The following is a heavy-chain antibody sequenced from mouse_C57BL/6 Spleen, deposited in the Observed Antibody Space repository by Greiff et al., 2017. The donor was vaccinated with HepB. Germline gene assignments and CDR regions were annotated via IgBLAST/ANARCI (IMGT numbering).Heavy chain of an antibody. CDR2: IDPSDSYT. D-gene: IGHD3-3*01. CDR1: GYTFTSYW. J-gene: IGHJ4*01. Sequence: QVQLQQPGAELVMPGASVKLSCKASGYTFTSYWLHWVKQRPGQGLEWIGEIDPSDSYTNYNQKFKGKSTLTVDKSSSTAYMQLSSLTSEDSAVYYCAREGLGFYAMDCWGQGTSVTVSS. CDR3: AREGLGFYAMDC. V-gene: IGHV1-69*01.